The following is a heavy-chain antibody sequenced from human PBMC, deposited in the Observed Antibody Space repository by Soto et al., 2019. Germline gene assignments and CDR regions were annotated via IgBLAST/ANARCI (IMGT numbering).Heavy chain of an antibody. D-gene: IGHD6-13*01. CDR3: ARRRGAAAALGGYYYMDV. Sequence: SETLSLTCTVSGGSISSYYWSWLRQPPGKGLEWIGYIYYSGSTNYNPSLKSRVTISVDTSKNQFSLKLSSVTAADTAVYYCARRRGAAAALGGYYYMDVWGKGTTVTVSS. CDR2: IYYSGST. J-gene: IGHJ6*03. CDR1: GGSISSYY. V-gene: IGHV4-59*08.